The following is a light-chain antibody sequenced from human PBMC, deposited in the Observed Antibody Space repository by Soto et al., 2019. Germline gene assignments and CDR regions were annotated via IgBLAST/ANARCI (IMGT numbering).Light chain of an antibody. J-gene: IGLJ3*02. V-gene: IGLV2-8*01. CDR3: SSYARNRDIL. CDR1: SSDVGGYSY. Sequence: QSALTQPPSASGSPGQSVAISCTGSSSDVGGYSYVSWYQQHPGKAPKLMIYEVYKRPSGVPDRFSGSKSGNTASLTVSGLQAEDEADYYCSSYARNRDILFGGGTKLTVL. CDR2: EVY.